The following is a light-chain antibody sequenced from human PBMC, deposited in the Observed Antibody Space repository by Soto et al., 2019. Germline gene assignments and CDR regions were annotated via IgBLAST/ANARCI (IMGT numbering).Light chain of an antibody. CDR3: SSYTSSNKF. V-gene: IGLV2-14*01. CDR1: SSDVGGYNY. CDR2: DVS. J-gene: IGLJ1*01. Sequence: QSVLTQPASVSGSPGQSITISCTGTSSDVGGYNYVSWYQQHPGKAPKLMIYDVSTRPSGVSKRFSGSKSGNTASLTISGLQAEDEADYYCSSYTSSNKFFGTGTKLTVL.